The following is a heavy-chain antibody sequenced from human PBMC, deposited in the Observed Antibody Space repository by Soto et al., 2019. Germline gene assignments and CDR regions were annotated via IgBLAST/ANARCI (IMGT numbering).Heavy chain of an antibody. CDR1: GGSISSYY. Sequence: SETLSLSCTVSGGSISSYYWSWIRQPPGKGLEWIGYIYYSGSTNYNPSLKSRVTISVDTSKNQFSLKLSSVTAADTAVYYCARQWGDNVCDYWGQVTLGSVS. CDR2: IYYSGST. V-gene: IGHV4-59*08. CDR3: ARQWGDNVCDY. D-gene: IGHD3-16*01. J-gene: IGHJ4*02.